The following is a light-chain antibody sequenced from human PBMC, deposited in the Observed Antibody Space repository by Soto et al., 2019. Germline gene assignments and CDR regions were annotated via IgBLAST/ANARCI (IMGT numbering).Light chain of an antibody. CDR3: QQSYSTPPT. Sequence: DTQMTQSPSSLSASVGDRVTITCRASQSISSYLNWYQQKPGKAPKLLIYAASSLQSGVPSRFSGSGSGTDFTLTISSLQPEDFATYYCQQSYSTPPTFGGGTKLDIK. V-gene: IGKV1-39*01. CDR1: QSISSY. J-gene: IGKJ4*01. CDR2: AAS.